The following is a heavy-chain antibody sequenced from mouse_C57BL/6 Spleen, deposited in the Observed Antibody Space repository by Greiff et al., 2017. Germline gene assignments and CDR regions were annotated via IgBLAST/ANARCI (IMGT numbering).Heavy chain of an antibody. J-gene: IGHJ1*03. CDR2: INPNNGGT. V-gene: IGHV1-18*01. Sequence: VQLQQSGPELVKPGASVKIPCKASGYTFTDYNMDWVKQSHGKSLEWIGDINPNNGGTIYNQKFKGKATLTVDKSSSTAYMELRSLTSEDTAVYYCARRGYYYSNYGWYFDVWGTGTTVTVSS. CDR3: ARRGYYYSNYGWYFDV. D-gene: IGHD2-5*01. CDR1: GYTFTDYN.